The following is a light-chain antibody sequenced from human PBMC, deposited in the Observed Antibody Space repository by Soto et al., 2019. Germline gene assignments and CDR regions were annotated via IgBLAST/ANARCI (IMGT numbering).Light chain of an antibody. V-gene: IGKV3-11*01. CDR3: QHRRNWPPYT. CDR2: DTS. J-gene: IGKJ5*01. CDR1: QSVSSY. Sequence: EIVLTQSPATLSLSPGERATLSCRASQSVSSYLAWYQQKPGQAPRLLIYDTSNRAAGIPARFSGSGSGTDFTLTISSLEPEDFAVYYCQHRRNWPPYTFGQGTRLEI.